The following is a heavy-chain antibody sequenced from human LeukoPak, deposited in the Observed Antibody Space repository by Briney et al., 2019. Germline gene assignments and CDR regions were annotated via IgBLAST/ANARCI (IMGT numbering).Heavy chain of an antibody. CDR2: ISSSGSTI. V-gene: IGHV3-48*04. D-gene: IGHD3-10*01. J-gene: IGHJ6*02. Sequence: GGSLRLSCAASGFTFSSYWMSWVRQAPGKGLEWVSYISSSGSTIYYADSVKGRFTISRDNAKNSLYLQMNSLRAEDTAVYYCARVGFGELGYYYYGMDVWGQGTTVTVSS. CDR1: GFTFSSYW. CDR3: ARVGFGELGYYYYGMDV.